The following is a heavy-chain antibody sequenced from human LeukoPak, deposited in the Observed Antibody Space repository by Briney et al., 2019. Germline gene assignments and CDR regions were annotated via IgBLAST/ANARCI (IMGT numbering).Heavy chain of an antibody. D-gene: IGHD3-22*01. Sequence: GGSLRLSCTTSGFTFGDRAMSWVRQAPGKGLEWVSYIGSSGSTIYYADSVKGRFTISRDNAKNSLYLQMNSLRAEDTAVYYCAREGSSGLDYWGQGTLVTVSS. CDR2: IGSSGSTI. V-gene: IGHV3-11*01. CDR3: AREGSSGLDY. CDR1: GFTFGDRA. J-gene: IGHJ4*02.